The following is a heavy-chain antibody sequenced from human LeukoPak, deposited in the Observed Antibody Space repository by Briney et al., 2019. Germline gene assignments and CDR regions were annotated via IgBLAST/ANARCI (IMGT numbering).Heavy chain of an antibody. Sequence: PGGSLRLSCAASGFTFGSFSMTWVRQAPGKGLEWVSSISSSGTYIYYADSVKGRFTISRDNAENSLYLQMNSLRDEDTAVYYCARGVRASTGNYWFAPWGQGTLVTVSS. V-gene: IGHV3-21*01. D-gene: IGHD3-9*01. CDR1: GFTFGSFS. CDR2: ISSSGTYI. J-gene: IGHJ5*02. CDR3: ARGVRASTGNYWFAP.